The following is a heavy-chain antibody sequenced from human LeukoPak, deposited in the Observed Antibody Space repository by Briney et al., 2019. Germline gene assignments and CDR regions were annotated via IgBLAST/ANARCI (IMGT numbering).Heavy chain of an antibody. CDR2: ISSSGSTI. D-gene: IGHD6-13*01. Sequence: GGSLRLSCAASGFTFSSYVMNWVRQAPGKGLEWVSYISSSGSTIYYADSVKGRFTISRDNAKSSLYLQMNSLRAEDTAVYYCARDRSSSWYGEFDYWGQGTLVTVSS. V-gene: IGHV3-48*03. CDR1: GFTFSSYV. CDR3: ARDRSSSWYGEFDY. J-gene: IGHJ4*02.